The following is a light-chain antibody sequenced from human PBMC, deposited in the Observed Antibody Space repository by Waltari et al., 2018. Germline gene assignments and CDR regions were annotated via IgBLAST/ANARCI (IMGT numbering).Light chain of an antibody. CDR1: QRFSNA. V-gene: IGKV1-5*03. Sequence: DIQITPSPSTLPPSVGARVPITCRAVQRFSNALAWYQQRPGKAPKLLIYRASTVEIGFPSRCGGRGSGKDFIRTIGGLQPGEFATYYCQQYATYPRTFAQGTKVEVK. CDR3: QQYATYPRT. CDR2: RAS. J-gene: IGKJ1*01.